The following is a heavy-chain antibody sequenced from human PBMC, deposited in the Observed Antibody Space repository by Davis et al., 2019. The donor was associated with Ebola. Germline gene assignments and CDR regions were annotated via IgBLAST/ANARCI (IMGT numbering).Heavy chain of an antibody. Sequence: AASVKVSCKASGGTFRRYAISWVRQAPGQGLEWMGGIIPISATANYAQKFQGRATITADESTITAYMELSSLRSEDTAVYYCARDPPYDQGYDYWGQGTLVTVSS. V-gene: IGHV1-69*13. CDR2: IIPISATA. CDR3: ARDPPYDQGYDY. J-gene: IGHJ4*02. D-gene: IGHD3-22*01. CDR1: GGTFRRYA.